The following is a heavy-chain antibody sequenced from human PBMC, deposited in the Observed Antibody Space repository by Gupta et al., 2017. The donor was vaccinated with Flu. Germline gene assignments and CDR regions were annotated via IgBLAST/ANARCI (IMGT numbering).Heavy chain of an antibody. J-gene: IGHJ3*02. CDR2: INPNSGGT. Sequence: QVQLVQYGAELKKPGASVKVSCKASGSTFTCYYLHWVRQAPGQGLEWMGWINPNSGGTNYAQKFQGRVTMTRDTSISTAYMELSRLRSDDTAVYYCARGFARSDYDSSGYSWAFDIWGQGTMVTGSS. D-gene: IGHD3-22*01. CDR3: ARGFARSDYDSSGYSWAFDI. V-gene: IGHV1-2*02. CDR1: GSTFTCYY.